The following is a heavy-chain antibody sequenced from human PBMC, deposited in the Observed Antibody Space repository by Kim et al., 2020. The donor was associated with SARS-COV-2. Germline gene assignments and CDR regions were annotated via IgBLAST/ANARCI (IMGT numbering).Heavy chain of an antibody. J-gene: IGHJ3*02. Sequence: GGSLRLSCAASGFTFSSFSMAWVRQAPGKGLEWVSTIASGGDRTYYAESVKGRFTVSRDNSKNALYLQLNSLRVDDTAVYYCAKSSAFDSWGQGTLVT. V-gene: IGHV3-23*01. CDR1: GFTFSSFS. CDR2: IASGGDRT. CDR3: AKSSAFDS.